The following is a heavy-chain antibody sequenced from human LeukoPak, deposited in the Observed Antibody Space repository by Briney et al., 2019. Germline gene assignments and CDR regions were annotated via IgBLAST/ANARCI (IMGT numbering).Heavy chain of an antibody. J-gene: IGHJ2*01. Sequence: GGSLRLSCAASGFIFSNSAMNWVRQAPGKGLEWVSSINNDGSYIYYAGSVKGRFTISRDNNKDSLYLQMNSLRADDTALYYCAKVESGAANLWGRGTLVTVSS. D-gene: IGHD2-15*01. CDR2: INNDGSYI. V-gene: IGHV3-21*04. CDR1: GFIFSNSA. CDR3: AKVESGAANL.